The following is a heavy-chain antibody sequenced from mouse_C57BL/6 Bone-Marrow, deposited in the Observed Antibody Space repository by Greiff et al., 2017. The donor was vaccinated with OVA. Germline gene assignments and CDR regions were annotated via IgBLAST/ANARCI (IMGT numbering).Heavy chain of an antibody. CDR3: ARGGFIPWFAY. V-gene: IGHV1-50*01. Sequence: QVQLKQPGAELVKPGASVKLSCKASGYTFTSYWMQWVKQRPGQGLEWIGEIDPSDSYTNYNQKFKGKATLTVDTSSSTAYMQLSSLTSEDSAVYYCARGGFIPWFAYWGQGTLVTVSA. J-gene: IGHJ3*01. CDR1: GYTFTSYW. CDR2: IDPSDSYT. D-gene: IGHD1-1*01.